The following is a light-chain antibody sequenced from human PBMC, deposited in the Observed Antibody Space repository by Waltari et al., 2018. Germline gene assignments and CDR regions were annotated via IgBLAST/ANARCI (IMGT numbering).Light chain of an antibody. V-gene: IGLV3-25*03. J-gene: IGLJ2*01. CDR1: ALPKQY. CDR3: QSADGSGAYRA. Sequence: SYRLTQPPSVSVHPGQTARITCPGDALPKQYSYWYQQKAGQAPVLVIYKDTERASGIPERFSGSSSGTTVTLTIRGAQAEDEADYYCQSADGSGAYRAFGGGTKLTVL. CDR2: KDT.